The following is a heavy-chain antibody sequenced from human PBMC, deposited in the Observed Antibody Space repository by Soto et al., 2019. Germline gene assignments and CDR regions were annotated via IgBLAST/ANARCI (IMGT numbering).Heavy chain of an antibody. V-gene: IGHV1-46*01. Sequence: GASVKVSCKASGYTFTNYHIHWVRQAPEDGLEWMGRINPSGGTTIYAQKFHGRVTMTRDTSTSTVYMELSSLRSEDTAVYYCEREVLIDLNYFDYWGHGALVTVSS. D-gene: IGHD2-21*01. J-gene: IGHJ4*01. CDR2: INPSGGTT. CDR1: GYTFTNYH. CDR3: EREVLIDLNYFDY.